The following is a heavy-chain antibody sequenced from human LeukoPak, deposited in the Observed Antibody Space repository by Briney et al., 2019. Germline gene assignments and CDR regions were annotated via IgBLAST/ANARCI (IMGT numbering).Heavy chain of an antibody. J-gene: IGHJ5*02. D-gene: IGHD3-10*01. V-gene: IGHV1-2*02. CDR1: GYTFTGYY. CDR3: ARDGGYYGFWFDP. CDR2: INPNSGGT. Sequence: ASVQVSCKASGYTFTGYYMHWVRQAPGQGLEWMGWINPNSGGTNYAQKFQGRVTMTRDTSISTAYMELSSLRSEDTAVYYCARDGGYYGFWFDPWGQGTLVTVSS.